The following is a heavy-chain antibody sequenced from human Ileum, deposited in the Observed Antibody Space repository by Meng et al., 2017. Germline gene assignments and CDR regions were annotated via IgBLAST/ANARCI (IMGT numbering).Heavy chain of an antibody. D-gene: IGHD4-17*01. J-gene: IGHJ4*01. CDR3: ARGTDYGDSYYFDF. Sequence: QLQLQVSGPGLLEPSETLFLTCVVSSGSLTSSGSYWGWFRQSPGKGLEWIATIYYRGTTYYNPSLKSRVTISIDTSKSQVSLEMASVVAADSGLFYCARGTDYGDSYYFDFWGPGFLVTVSS. CDR1: SGSLTSSGSY. V-gene: IGHV4-39*02. CDR2: IYYRGTT.